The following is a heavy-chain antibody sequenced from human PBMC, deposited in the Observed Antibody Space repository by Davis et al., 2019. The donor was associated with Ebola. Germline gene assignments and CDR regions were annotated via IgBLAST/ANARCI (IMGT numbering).Heavy chain of an antibody. D-gene: IGHD3-10*01. CDR2: IYYSGSS. J-gene: IGHJ4*02. CDR1: GGSVSSGYYY. Sequence: SETLSLTCTVSGGSVSSGYYYWSWVRQPPGKGLEWIGYIYYSGSSKNSPSLKSRVTISVDTSKNQFSLKLRSVTTADTAVYYCARVLNDYGSGSYFDYWGQGILVTVSS. V-gene: IGHV4-61*01. CDR3: ARVLNDYGSGSYFDY.